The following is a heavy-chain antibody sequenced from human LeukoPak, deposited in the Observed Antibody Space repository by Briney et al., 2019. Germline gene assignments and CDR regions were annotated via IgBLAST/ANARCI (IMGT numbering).Heavy chain of an antibody. D-gene: IGHD2-2*01. CDR1: GGTFSSYA. CDR2: IIPIFGTA. CDR3: ARTYCSSTSCYYYFDY. Sequence: SVKVSCKASGGTFSSYAISWVRQAPGQGLEWMGGIIPIFGTANYAQKFQGRVTITTDESTSTAYMELSNLRSEDTAVYYCARTYCSSTSCYYYFDYWGQGTLVTVSS. V-gene: IGHV1-69*05. J-gene: IGHJ4*02.